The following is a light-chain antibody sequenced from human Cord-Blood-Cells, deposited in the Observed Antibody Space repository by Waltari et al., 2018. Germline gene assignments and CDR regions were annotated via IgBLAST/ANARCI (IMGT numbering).Light chain of an antibody. CDR2: STN. CDR3: VLYMGSGIGV. CDR1: SGSVSPSFY. J-gene: IGLJ3*02. V-gene: IGLV8-61*01. Sequence: TVVTQDPSLSVSAVRTVTLTCRLRSGSVSPSFYPTWYQQTPGQAPRTLIYSTNTRSSGVPDRFSGSSLGNKAALTITGAQADDESDYYCVLYMGSGIGVFGGGTKLTVL.